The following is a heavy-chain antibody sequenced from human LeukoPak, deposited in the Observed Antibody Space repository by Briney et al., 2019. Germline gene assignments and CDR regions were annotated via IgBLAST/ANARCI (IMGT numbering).Heavy chain of an antibody. D-gene: IGHD6-13*01. CDR1: GFTFSSYA. CDR3: AGPARIAAAGTSAFDI. CDR2: ISDSGDGT. J-gene: IGHJ3*02. V-gene: IGHV3-23*01. Sequence: GGSLRLSCAGSGFTFSSYAMSWVRQSPGKGLEWVSAISDSGDGTYYADSVRARFTISRDNSKNTLYLQMNSLRAEDTAVYYCAGPARIAAAGTSAFDIWGQGTMVTVSS.